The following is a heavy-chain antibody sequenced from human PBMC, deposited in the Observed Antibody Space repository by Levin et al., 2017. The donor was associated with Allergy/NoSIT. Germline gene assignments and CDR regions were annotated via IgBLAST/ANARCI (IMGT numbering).Heavy chain of an antibody. D-gene: IGHD5-24*01. Sequence: GGSLRLSCSASGFTFSSYAMHWVRQAPGKGLEYVSSISSNGGSTYYADSVKGRFTISRDNSKNTLYLQMSSLRAEDTAVYYCVKGEMAPAPNFDYWGQGTLVTVSS. CDR3: VKGEMAPAPNFDY. CDR1: GFTFSSYA. J-gene: IGHJ4*02. V-gene: IGHV3-64D*06. CDR2: ISSNGGST.